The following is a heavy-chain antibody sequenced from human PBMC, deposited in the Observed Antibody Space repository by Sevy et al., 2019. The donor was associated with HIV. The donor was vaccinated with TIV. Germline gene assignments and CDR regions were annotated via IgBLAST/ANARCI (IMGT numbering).Heavy chain of an antibody. CDR3: AREATTVRGMGFDP. D-gene: IGHD4-17*01. CDR1: GGSISSYY. CDR2: IYYSGST. J-gene: IGHJ5*02. Sequence: SETLSLTCTVSGGSISSYYWSWIRQPPGKGLEWIGYIYYSGSTNYNPSLKSRVTISVDTSKNQFSLKLSSVTAADTAVYYCAREATTVRGMGFDPWGQGTLVTVS. V-gene: IGHV4-59*01.